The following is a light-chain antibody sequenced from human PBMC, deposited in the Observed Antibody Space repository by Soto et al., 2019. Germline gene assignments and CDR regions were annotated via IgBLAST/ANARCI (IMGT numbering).Light chain of an antibody. Sequence: EIVLTQSPATLSLSPGERATLSCRASQSISSYLAWYQQKPGQAPRLLIYDASNRATGIPARFSGSGSGTDFILTISSLEPEDFAVYYCQQRSTWPPHFGQGTQLDVK. CDR2: DAS. J-gene: IGKJ2*01. V-gene: IGKV3-11*01. CDR3: QQRSTWPPH. CDR1: QSISSY.